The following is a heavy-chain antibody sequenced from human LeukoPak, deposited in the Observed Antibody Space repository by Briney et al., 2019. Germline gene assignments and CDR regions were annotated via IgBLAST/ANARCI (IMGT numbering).Heavy chain of an antibody. J-gene: IGHJ3*02. V-gene: IGHV1-2*02. CDR2: INPNSGGT. Sequence: ASVKVSCKASGYTFTGYYMHWVRQAPGQGLEWMGWINPNSGGTNYAQKFQGRVTMTRDTSISTAYMELSRLRSDDTAVYYCASGREYCSGGSCYSSDDAFDIWGQRTMVTVSS. CDR1: GYTFTGYY. CDR3: ASGREYCSGGSCYSSDDAFDI. D-gene: IGHD2-15*01.